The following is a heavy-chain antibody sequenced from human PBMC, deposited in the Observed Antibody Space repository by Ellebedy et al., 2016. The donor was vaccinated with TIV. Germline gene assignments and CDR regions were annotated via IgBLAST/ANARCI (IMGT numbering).Heavy chain of an antibody. D-gene: IGHD2-2*01. J-gene: IGHJ4*02. CDR3: ARSYQMLS. V-gene: IGHV3-11*01. CDR2: IDGSGSTI. Sequence: GESLKISCAASGFTFSSYWMSWIRQAPGKGLEWVAYIDGSGSTIYYADSVKGRFTISRDNVQNSLYLQMNSLRAEDTALYYCARSYQMLSWGQGTLVTVSS. CDR1: GFTFSSYW.